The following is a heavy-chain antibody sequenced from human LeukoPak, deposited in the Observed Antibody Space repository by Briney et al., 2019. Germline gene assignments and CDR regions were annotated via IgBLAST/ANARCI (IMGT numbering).Heavy chain of an antibody. CDR1: VGSSTIDTYH. V-gene: IGHV4-39*02. CDR3: ARMPGYNWRGEYYFDS. J-gene: IGHJ4*02. Sequence: SQTLSLTCSVSVGSSTIDTYHCGWIRQPPGEGLDWIGSIHYSGTTYYNPSLKSRLTISVDTSTNHFSLTVSSVTAADTALSYRARMPGYNWRGEYYFDSGGQGSLLTVSS. D-gene: IGHD1-20*01. CDR2: IHYSGTT.